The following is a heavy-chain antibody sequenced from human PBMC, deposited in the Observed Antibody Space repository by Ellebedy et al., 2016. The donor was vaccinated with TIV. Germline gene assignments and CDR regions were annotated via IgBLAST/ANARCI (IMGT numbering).Heavy chain of an antibody. CDR3: ASLGVWGSEVDY. CDR2: IYPTDSTT. CDR1: GYTFIMHW. J-gene: IGHJ4*02. Sequence: GESLKISXKGSGYTFIMHWIVWVRQMPGKGLEWMGMIYPTDSTTKYSPSFQGQVTISADKSITTAYLQWSSLKASDTAMYYCASLGVWGSEVDYWGQGTLVTVSS. V-gene: IGHV5-51*01. D-gene: IGHD3-16*01.